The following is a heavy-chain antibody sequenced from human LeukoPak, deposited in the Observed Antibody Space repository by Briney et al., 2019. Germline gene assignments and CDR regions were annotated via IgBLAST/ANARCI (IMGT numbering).Heavy chain of an antibody. J-gene: IGHJ4*02. V-gene: IGHV4-59*08. Sequence: SETLSLTCTVSGGSISSYFWSWIRQTPGKGLEWIGDIHYSGSTNYNPSLKSRVTISVDTSKNQFSLKLTSVTAADTAVYYCARQGVSSYQYYFDYWGRGTLVTVSS. CDR1: GGSISSYF. D-gene: IGHD3-22*01. CDR3: ARQGVSSYQYYFDY. CDR2: IHYSGST.